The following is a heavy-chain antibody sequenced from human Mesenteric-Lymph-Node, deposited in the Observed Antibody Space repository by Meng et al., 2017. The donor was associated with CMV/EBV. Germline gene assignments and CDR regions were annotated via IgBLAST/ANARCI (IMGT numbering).Heavy chain of an antibody. Sequence: GGSLRLSCAASGFTFSTYSMNWVRQAPGKGLEWVSYIRSSGGIIYYADSVKGRFTISRDNARNSLYLQMNSLRVEDTAVYYCARSRGGPDYWGQGTLVTVSS. V-gene: IGHV3-48*04. CDR3: ARSRGGPDY. J-gene: IGHJ4*02. CDR1: GFTFSTYS. D-gene: IGHD6-25*01. CDR2: IRSSGGII.